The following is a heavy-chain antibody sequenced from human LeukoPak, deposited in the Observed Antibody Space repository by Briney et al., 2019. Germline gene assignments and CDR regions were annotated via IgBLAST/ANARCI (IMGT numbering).Heavy chain of an antibody. CDR1: GFTFSTYA. J-gene: IGHJ4*02. CDR2: ISNGGSI. V-gene: IGHV3-64*01. Sequence: GGSLRLSCEASGFTFSTYAMHWVRQAPGKGLQYVSGISNGGSIDYANSVKGRFTISRDNSKNTLYLQMSSLRPEDMAVYYCARDFSYGSGFDYWGQGTLVTVSS. CDR3: ARDFSYGSGFDY. D-gene: IGHD5-18*01.